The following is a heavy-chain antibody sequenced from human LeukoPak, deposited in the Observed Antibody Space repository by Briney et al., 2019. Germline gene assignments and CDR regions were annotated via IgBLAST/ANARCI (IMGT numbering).Heavy chain of an antibody. Sequence: SETLSLTCAVYGGSFSGYYWSWIRQPPGKGLEWIGEINHSGSTNYNPSLKSRVTISVDTSKNQFSLKLRSVTAADTAVYYCARAHSSGWTKPKYYFDYWGQGALVTVSS. CDR1: GGSFSGYY. J-gene: IGHJ4*02. CDR2: INHSGST. CDR3: ARAHSSGWTKPKYYFDY. V-gene: IGHV4-34*01. D-gene: IGHD6-19*01.